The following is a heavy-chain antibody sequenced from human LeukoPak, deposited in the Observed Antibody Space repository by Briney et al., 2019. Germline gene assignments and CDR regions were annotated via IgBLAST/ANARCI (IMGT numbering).Heavy chain of an antibody. D-gene: IGHD6-19*01. CDR3: AREYSSGLSWFDP. Sequence: PSETLSLTCAVSGVSISSGGYSWNWIRQPPGKGLEWIGYIYHSGSTYYNPSLKSRVTISVDRSKNQFSLKLSSVTAADTAVYFCAREYSSGLSWFDPWGQGTLVTVSS. CDR1: GVSISSGGYS. CDR2: IYHSGST. V-gene: IGHV4-30-2*01. J-gene: IGHJ5*02.